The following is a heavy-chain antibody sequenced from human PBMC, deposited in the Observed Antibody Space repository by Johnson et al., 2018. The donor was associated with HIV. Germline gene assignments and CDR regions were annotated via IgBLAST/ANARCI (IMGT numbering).Heavy chain of an antibody. CDR1: GFTFDDYG. D-gene: IGHD6-19*01. Sequence: EVQLVESGGGVVRPGGSLRLSCAPSGFTFDDYGMSWVRQAPGKGLEWVSGINWHGGSPGYADSVKGRFTISRDNAKNSLYLHMNSLRAEDTALYYCARKQWLAKISSDAFDIWGQGTMVTVSS. V-gene: IGHV3-20*04. CDR2: INWHGGSP. J-gene: IGHJ3*02. CDR3: ARKQWLAKISSDAFDI.